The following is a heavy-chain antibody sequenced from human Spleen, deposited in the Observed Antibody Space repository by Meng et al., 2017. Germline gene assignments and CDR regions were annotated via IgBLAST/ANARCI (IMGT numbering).Heavy chain of an antibody. J-gene: IGHJ4*02. V-gene: IGHV3-23*01. CDR3: AKDRSGAYYNVGYFDC. CDR1: GFTFSSYA. Sequence: GESLKISCAASGFTFSSYAMSWVRQAPGKGLEWVSAISGSGGSTYYADSVKGRFTISRDNSKNTLYLQMNSLRAEDTAVYYCAKDRSGAYYNVGYFDCWGQGALVTVSS. D-gene: IGHD3-10*01. CDR2: ISGSGGST.